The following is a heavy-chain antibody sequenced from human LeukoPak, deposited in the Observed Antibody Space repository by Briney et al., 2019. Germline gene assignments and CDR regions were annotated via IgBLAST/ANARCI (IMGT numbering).Heavy chain of an antibody. CDR2: ATATGAGT. CDR1: GFTFSDYA. V-gene: IGHV3-23*01. D-gene: IGHD3-10*01. Sequence: GGSLRLSRAASGFTFSDYAMSWVRHVPGRGLEWVSSATATGAGTDDRDSVRGRFSISRDNSRNTLFLQMNSLRPEDTAVYYCAKSLWFGVPRGAFDIWGPGTMVTVSS. J-gene: IGHJ3*02. CDR3: AKSLWFGVPRGAFDI.